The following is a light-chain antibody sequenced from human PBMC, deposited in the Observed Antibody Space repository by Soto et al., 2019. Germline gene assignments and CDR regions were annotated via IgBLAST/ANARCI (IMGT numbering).Light chain of an antibody. CDR1: QSVSSSY. Sequence: EIVLTQSPDTLSLSPGERATLSCRASQSVSSSYLAWYQQKPGQAPRLLIYGASGRATGIPDRFSGSGSGTDFTLTISRLEPEDFAVYYCQQYGSSPLTFGGGTKVDIK. CDR3: QQYGSSPLT. J-gene: IGKJ4*01. CDR2: GAS. V-gene: IGKV3-20*01.